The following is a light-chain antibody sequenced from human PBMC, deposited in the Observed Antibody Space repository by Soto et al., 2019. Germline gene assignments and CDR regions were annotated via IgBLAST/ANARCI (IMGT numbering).Light chain of an antibody. V-gene: IGKV3-20*01. CDR2: GAS. CDR3: QQYDGSPQT. CDR1: QSVSSSY. Sequence: EIVLTQSPGTLSLSPGERATLSCRASQSVSSSYLAWYQQKPGQAPRLLMYGASSRATGIPDRFSGSGSGTDFTLTISRLEPDDFAVYYGQQYDGSPQTFGQGTKLEIK. J-gene: IGKJ2*01.